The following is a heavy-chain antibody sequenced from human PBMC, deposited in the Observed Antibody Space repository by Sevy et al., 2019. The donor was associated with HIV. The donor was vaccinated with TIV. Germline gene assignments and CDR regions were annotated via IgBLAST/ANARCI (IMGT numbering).Heavy chain of an antibody. V-gene: IGHV3-49*03. CDR3: TRGRRVYADYGVDY. CDR2: IRSEGYGGTT. J-gene: IGHJ4*02. Sequence: GGSLRLSCTASGFTFGEYSMSWFRQAPGKGLEWVSFIRSEGYGGTTEYAAYVKGRLTISRDDSNSIAYLQMSSLKTEDTAVYYCTRGRRVYADYGVDYWGQGTLVTVSS. CDR1: GFTFGEYS. D-gene: IGHD4-17*01.